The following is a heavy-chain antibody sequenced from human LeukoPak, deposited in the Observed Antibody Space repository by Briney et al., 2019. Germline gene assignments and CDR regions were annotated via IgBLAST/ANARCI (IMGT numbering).Heavy chain of an antibody. J-gene: IGHJ6*03. D-gene: IGHD1-1*01. CDR2: IIPIFGTA. CDR1: GGTFSSYA. V-gene: IGHV1-69*05. Sequence: ASVKVSCKASGGTFSSYAISWVRQAPGQGLEWMGRIIPIFGTASYAQKFQGRVTITTDESTSTAYMELSSLRSEDTAVYYCASSSELSWNDVHYYMDVWGKGTTVTVSS. CDR3: ASSSELSWNDVHYYMDV.